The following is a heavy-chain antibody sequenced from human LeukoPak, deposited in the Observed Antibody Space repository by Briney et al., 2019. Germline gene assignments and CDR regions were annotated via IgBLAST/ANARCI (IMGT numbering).Heavy chain of an antibody. D-gene: IGHD2-2*01. CDR2: INSDGSST. CDR3: ARGPGAFDI. CDR1: GFMFSSYW. J-gene: IGHJ3*02. V-gene: IGHV3-74*01. Sequence: GGSLRLSCVASGFMFSSYWMNWVRQAPGKGLVWVSRINSDGSSTSYADSVKGRFTISRDNAKNTLFLQMNSLRAEDTVVYYCARGPGAFDIWGQGTMVTVSS.